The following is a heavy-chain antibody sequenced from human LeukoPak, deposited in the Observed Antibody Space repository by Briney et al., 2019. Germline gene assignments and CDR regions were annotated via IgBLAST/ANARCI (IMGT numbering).Heavy chain of an antibody. CDR3: ARSTPKQWLDAFDI. D-gene: IGHD6-19*01. Sequence: GASVKVSCKVSGYTLTELSMHWVRQAPGKGLEWMGGFDPEDGETIYAQKFQGRVTMTEDTSTSTAYMELRSLRSDDTAVYYCARSTPKQWLDAFDIWGQGTMVAVSS. J-gene: IGHJ3*02. CDR2: FDPEDGET. V-gene: IGHV1-24*01. CDR1: GYTLTELS.